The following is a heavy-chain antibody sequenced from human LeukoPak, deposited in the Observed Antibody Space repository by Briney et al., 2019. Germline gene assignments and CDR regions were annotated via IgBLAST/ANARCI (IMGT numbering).Heavy chain of an antibody. V-gene: IGHV4-59*01. Sequence: SETLSLTCTVSGGSISSYYWSWIRQPPGKGLEWIGYIYYSGGTNYNPSLKSRVTISVDTSKNQFSLKLSSVTAADTAVYYCANGSGSPLWYGMDVWGKGTRSPSPQ. CDR3: ANGSGSPLWYGMDV. CDR1: GGSISSYY. D-gene: IGHD3-10*01. CDR2: IYYSGGT. J-gene: IGHJ6*04.